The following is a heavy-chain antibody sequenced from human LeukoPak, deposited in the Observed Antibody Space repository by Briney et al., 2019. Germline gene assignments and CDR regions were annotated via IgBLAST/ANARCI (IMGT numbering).Heavy chain of an antibody. CDR1: GFTFTTYW. CDR3: AKDRPYNWNDQYYHGMDV. CDR2: ISGSGGST. D-gene: IGHD1-20*01. Sequence: GGSLRLSCATSGFTFTTYWMAWVRQAPGKGLEWVSAISGSGGSTYYADSVKGRFTISRDNSKNTLYLQMNSLRAEDTAVYYCAKDRPYNWNDQYYHGMDVWGQGTTVTVSS. J-gene: IGHJ6*02. V-gene: IGHV3-23*01.